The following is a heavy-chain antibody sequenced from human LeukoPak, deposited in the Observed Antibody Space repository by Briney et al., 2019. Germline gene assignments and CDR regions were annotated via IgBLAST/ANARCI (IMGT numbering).Heavy chain of an antibody. V-gene: IGHV4-59*01. CDR2: IYYSGST. Sequence: PSETLSLTCTVSGGSISSYYWSWIRQPPGKGLEWIGYIYYSGSTNYNPSLKSRVTISVDTSKNQFSLKLSSLTAADTAVYYCARDSDWFDPWGQGTLVTVSS. CDR3: ARDSDWFDP. CDR1: GGSISSYY. J-gene: IGHJ5*02.